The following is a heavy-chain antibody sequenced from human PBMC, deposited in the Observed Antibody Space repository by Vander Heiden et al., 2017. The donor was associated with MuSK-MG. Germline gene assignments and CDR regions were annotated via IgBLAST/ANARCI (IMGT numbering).Heavy chain of an antibody. CDR1: GFTFDDYA. Sequence: EVQLVESGGGLVQPGRSLRLSCAASGFTFDDYAMHWVRQAPGKGLEWVSGISWNSGSIGYADSVNGRVTISRDNAKNSLYRQMNSLRAEDTALYYCAKWSTYYDSSGYYNYFDYWGQGTMVTVSS. D-gene: IGHD3-22*01. CDR2: ISWNSGSI. J-gene: IGHJ4*02. CDR3: AKWSTYYDSSGYYNYFDY. V-gene: IGHV3-9*01.